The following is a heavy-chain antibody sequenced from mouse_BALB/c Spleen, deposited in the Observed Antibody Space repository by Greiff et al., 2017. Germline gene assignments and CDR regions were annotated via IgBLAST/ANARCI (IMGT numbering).Heavy chain of an antibody. CDR2: IWTGGGT. J-gene: IGHJ3*01. Sequence: VKLMDSGPGLVAPSQSLSITCTVSGFSLTSYDISWIRQPPGKGLEWLGVIWTGGGTNYNSAFMSRLSISKDNSKSQVFLKMNSLQTDDTAIYYCVRDPYWGQGTLVTVSA. CDR1: GFSLTSYD. V-gene: IGHV2-9-2*01. CDR3: VRDPY.